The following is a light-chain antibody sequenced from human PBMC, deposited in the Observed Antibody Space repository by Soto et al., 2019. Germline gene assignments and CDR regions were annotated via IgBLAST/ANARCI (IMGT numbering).Light chain of an antibody. CDR3: QQTNSKPWT. CDR1: QTMNNY. J-gene: IGKJ1*01. CDR2: AAS. V-gene: IGKV1-39*01. Sequence: DIQMTQSPSSLSASVGDRVTITCRASQTMNNYLNWYQQKPGKAPKLLIYAASSLQSGVPSRFSGSGFGTEFTLTITSLQTEDFATYYCQQTNSKPWTFGQGTRVEIK.